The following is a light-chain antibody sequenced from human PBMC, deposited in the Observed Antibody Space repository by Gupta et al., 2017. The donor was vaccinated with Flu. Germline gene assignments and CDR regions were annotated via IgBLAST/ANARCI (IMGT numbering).Light chain of an antibody. J-gene: IGKJ1*01. V-gene: IGKV1-39*01. Sequence: DIEMTQSPSSLSASVGDRVTISCRASQSIITHLNWYQQKPGRAPNLLIYSASSLQSGVPPRFSGSGSGTDFTLLISNLQPEDSAIYYCQQSVSSLWTFGRGTKVEIK. CDR1: QSIITH. CDR3: QQSVSSLWT. CDR2: SAS.